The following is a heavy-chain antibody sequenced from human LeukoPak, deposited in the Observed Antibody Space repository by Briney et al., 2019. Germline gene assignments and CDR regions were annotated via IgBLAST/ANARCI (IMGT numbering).Heavy chain of an antibody. J-gene: IGHJ5*02. D-gene: IGHD2-15*01. CDR3: ARHYQRGYCSGGSCSWFDP. V-gene: IGHV4-34*01. CDR1: GGSFSGYY. CDR2: INHSGST. Sequence: SSETLSLTCAVYGGSFSGYYWSWIRQPPGKGLEWIGEINHSGSTNYNSSLKSRVTISVDTSKNQFSLKLSSVTAADTAVYYCARHYQRGYCSGGSCSWFDPWGQGTLVTVSS.